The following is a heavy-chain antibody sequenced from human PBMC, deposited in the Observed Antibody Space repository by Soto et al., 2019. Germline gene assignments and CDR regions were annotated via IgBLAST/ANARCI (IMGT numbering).Heavy chain of an antibody. J-gene: IGHJ4*02. CDR3: ARVGGGLLWFGELFSDY. CDR2: ISAYNGNT. D-gene: IGHD3-10*01. CDR1: GYTFTSYG. V-gene: IGHV1-18*01. Sequence: ASVKVSCKASGYTFTSYGISWVRQAPGQGLEWKGWISAYNGNTNYAQKLQGRVTMTTNTSTSTAYMELRSLRSDDTAMYYCARVGGGLLWFGELFSDYWGQGTLVTVSS.